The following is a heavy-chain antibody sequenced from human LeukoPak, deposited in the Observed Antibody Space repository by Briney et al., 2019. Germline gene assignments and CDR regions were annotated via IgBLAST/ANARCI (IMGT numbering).Heavy chain of an antibody. V-gene: IGHV1-18*01. CDR3: ARDQQYQLLPWFDP. CDR2: ISAYNGNT. Sequence: GASVKVSCKASGYTFTSYGISWVRQAPGQGLEWMGWISAYNGNTNYAQKLQGRVTMTTDTSTSTAYMELRSLRSDDTAVYYCARDQQYQLLPWFDPWGQGTLVTVSS. CDR1: GYTFTSYG. J-gene: IGHJ5*02. D-gene: IGHD2-2*01.